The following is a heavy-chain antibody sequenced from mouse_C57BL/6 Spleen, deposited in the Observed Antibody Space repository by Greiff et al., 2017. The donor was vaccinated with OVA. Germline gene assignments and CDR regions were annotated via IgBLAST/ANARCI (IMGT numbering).Heavy chain of an antibody. D-gene: IGHD2-4*01. V-gene: IGHV1-26*01. CDR2: INPNNGGT. J-gene: IGHJ3*01. Sequence: EVQLQQSGPELVKPGASVKISCKASGYTFTDYYMNWVKQSHGQSLEWIGDINPNNGGTSYNQKFKGKATLTVDKSSSTAYMELRSLTSEDSAVYYCARWDYPAWFAYWGQGTLVTVSA. CDR1: GYTFTDYY. CDR3: ARWDYPAWFAY.